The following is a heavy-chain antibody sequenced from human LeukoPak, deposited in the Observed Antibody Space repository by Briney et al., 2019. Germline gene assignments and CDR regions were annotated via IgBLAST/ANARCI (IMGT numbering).Heavy chain of an antibody. CDR2: ISGSGLST. CDR1: GFTFSSYG. Sequence: GGTLRLSCAASGFTFSSYGMSWVRQAPGKGLEWVSAISGSGLSTYYADSVKGRFTISRDNSKNTLYLQMNSLRAEDTAVYYCAKGRYDILTGYYGLIDYWGRGTLVTVSS. D-gene: IGHD3-9*01. J-gene: IGHJ4*02. V-gene: IGHV3-23*01. CDR3: AKGRYDILTGYYGLIDY.